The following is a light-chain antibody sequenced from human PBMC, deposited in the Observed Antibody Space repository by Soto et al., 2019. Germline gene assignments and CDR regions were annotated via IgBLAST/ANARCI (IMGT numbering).Light chain of an antibody. J-gene: IGKJ1*01. CDR3: QQYNSDSPT. Sequence: QMTQSPSSLSASVGDRVTITCRASQGIRNYLAWYQQQPGKVPELLACAASTLQSGGDSRFSGSGSGPEFTLTFSSLQPDDFATYYCQQYNSDSPTVGQGTEVDIK. V-gene: IGKV1-27*01. CDR1: QGIRNY. CDR2: AAS.